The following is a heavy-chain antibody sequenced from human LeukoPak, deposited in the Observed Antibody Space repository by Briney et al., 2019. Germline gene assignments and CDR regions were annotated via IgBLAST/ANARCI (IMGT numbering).Heavy chain of an antibody. D-gene: IGHD3-9*01. J-gene: IGHJ4*02. CDR2: IIPILGIA. Sequence: ASVKVSCKASGGTFSSYAISWVGQAPGQGLEWMGRIIPILGIANYAQKFQGRVTITADKSTSTAYMELSSLRSEDTAVYYCARLGYDILTGYNYWGQGTLVTVSS. CDR1: GGTFSSYA. CDR3: ARLGYDILTGYNY. V-gene: IGHV1-69*04.